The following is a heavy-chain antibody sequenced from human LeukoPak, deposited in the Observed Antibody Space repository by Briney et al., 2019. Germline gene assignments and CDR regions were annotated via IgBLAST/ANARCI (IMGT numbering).Heavy chain of an antibody. Sequence: PGGSLRLSCAASGFTVSNNYMSWVRQAPGKGLEWVSVIYSDGNTYDADSVKGRFTTSRDNSKNTLYLQMNSLRAEDTAVYYCARATLWFGANYYGMDVWGQGTTVTVSS. V-gene: IGHV3-66*01. J-gene: IGHJ6*02. CDR1: GFTVSNNY. CDR2: IYSDGNT. CDR3: ARATLWFGANYYGMDV. D-gene: IGHD3-10*01.